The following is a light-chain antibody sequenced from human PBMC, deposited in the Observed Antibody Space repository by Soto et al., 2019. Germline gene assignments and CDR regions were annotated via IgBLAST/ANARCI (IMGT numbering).Light chain of an antibody. Sequence: DIQLTQSPSSLSASVGDRVTITCRASQGISSYLAWYQQKPGKAPKLLIYAASTLKSGVPSRFSGSGFGTEFSLTISSLQPEDFATYYCQQLNTYRALTFGGGTKVEIK. CDR1: QGISSY. J-gene: IGKJ4*01. CDR3: QQLNTYRALT. V-gene: IGKV1-9*01. CDR2: AAS.